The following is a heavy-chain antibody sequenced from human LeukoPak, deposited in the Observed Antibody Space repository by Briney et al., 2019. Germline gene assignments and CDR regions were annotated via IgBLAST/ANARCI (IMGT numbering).Heavy chain of an antibody. Sequence: GGSLRLSCAASGFTFSSYAMNWVRQAPGKGLEWVSSLSSGSTYMYYADSVKGRFTISRDNAKNSLFLQMNSLRAEDTAIYYCAGGRRDFSRVLVPAAINNWFDPWGQGTLVTVSS. CDR3: AGGRRDFSRVLVPAAINNWFDP. CDR1: GFTFSSYA. V-gene: IGHV3-21*01. D-gene: IGHD2-2*02. J-gene: IGHJ5*02. CDR2: LSSGSTYM.